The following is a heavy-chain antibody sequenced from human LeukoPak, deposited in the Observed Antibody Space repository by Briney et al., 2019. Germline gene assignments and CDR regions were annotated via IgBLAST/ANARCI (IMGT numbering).Heavy chain of an antibody. CDR2: IYPGDTYT. Sequence: GESLKISCKGSGYSFTSYWIAWVRQMPGKGVEWMGIIYPGDTYTTYSPSFQGQVTISADKSITTAYLQWRSLKASDTAMYYCARRSGSDALDIWGQGTMVTVSS. V-gene: IGHV5-51*01. J-gene: IGHJ3*02. CDR1: GYSFTSYW. D-gene: IGHD3-10*01. CDR3: ARRSGSDALDI.